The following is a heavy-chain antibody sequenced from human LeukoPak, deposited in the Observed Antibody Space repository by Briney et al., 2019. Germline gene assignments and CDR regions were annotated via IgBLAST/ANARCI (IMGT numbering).Heavy chain of an antibody. CDR3: ARAIGGNSPFDY. V-gene: IGHV4-59*01. Sequence: SETLSLTCTVSGGSISGYYWSWIRQPPGKGLEWIGYNSYSGNIIYNPSLKSRVTISVDTSKNQFSLRLTSVTAADTAVYYCARAIGGNSPFDYWGQGTLVTVSS. D-gene: IGHD4-23*01. CDR2: NSYSGNI. J-gene: IGHJ4*02. CDR1: GGSISGYY.